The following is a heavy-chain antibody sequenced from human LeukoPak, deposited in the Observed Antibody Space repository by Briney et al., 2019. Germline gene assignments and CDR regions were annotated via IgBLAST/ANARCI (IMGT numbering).Heavy chain of an antibody. V-gene: IGHV4-34*01. D-gene: IGHD6-6*01. CDR3: ARKFYYSSYDY. CDR1: GFSFSDSY. J-gene: IGHJ4*02. CDR2: INHSGST. Sequence: GSLRLSCVVSGFSFSDSYMTWIRQPPGKGLEWIGEINHSGSTNYNPSLKSRVTISVDTSKNQFSLKLSSVTAADTAVYYCARKFYYSSYDYWGQGTLVTVSS.